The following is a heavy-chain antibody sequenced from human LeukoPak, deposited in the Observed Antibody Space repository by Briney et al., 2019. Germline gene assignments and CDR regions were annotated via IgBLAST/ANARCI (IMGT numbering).Heavy chain of an antibody. CDR3: ARVIRAAPGKGYFDY. Sequence: GGSLRLSCATSGFIFSTYALSWVRQAPGKGLEGASSISGGGGSTYHAASVKGRFTISRDSSKNTLYLQMNSLRAEDTAIYYCARVIRAAPGKGYFDYWGQGPLVTVSS. D-gene: IGHD6-13*01. J-gene: IGHJ4*02. CDR2: ISGGGGST. V-gene: IGHV3-23*01. CDR1: GFIFSTYA.